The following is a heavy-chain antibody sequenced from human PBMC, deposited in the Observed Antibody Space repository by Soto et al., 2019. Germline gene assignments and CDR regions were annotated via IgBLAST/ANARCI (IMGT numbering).Heavy chain of an antibody. D-gene: IGHD2-2*01. CDR3: ARDCSSSTCADAFDI. CDR2: MYYSGRT. V-gene: IGHV4-59*01. CDR1: GGSISSYY. Sequence: SETLSLTCTVSGGSISSYYWSWIRQPPGKGLEWIGYMYYSGRTKYNPSLKSRVTISVDTSKNQFSLRLSSVTAADTAVYYCARDCSSSTCADAFDIWGQGTMVTV. J-gene: IGHJ3*02.